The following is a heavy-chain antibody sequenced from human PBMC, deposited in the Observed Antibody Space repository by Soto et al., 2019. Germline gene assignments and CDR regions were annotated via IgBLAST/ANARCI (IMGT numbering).Heavy chain of an antibody. Sequence: SETLSLTCTVSGGSISSGDYYWSRIRQPPGKGLERIGYIYYSGSTYYNPSLKSRVTISVDTSKNQFSLKLSSVTAADTAVYYCARDLWFGELGYYYYGMDVWGQGTTVTVSS. J-gene: IGHJ6*02. CDR2: IYYSGST. CDR3: ARDLWFGELGYYYYGMDV. CDR1: GGSISSGDYY. V-gene: IGHV4-30-4*01. D-gene: IGHD3-10*01.